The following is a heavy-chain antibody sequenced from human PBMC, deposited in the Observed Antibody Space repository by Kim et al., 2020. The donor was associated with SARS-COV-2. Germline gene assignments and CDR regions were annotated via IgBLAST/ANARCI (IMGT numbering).Heavy chain of an antibody. CDR3: MRGLAGKVGDY. CDR2: INTNTGDP. J-gene: IGHJ4*02. Sequence: ASVKVSCKASGYTFTTYVINWVRQAPGQGLDWMGWINTNTGDPTYAQGLTGRFVFSLGTSVSTTYLQISSLKAEDTAVYYCMRGLAGKVGDYWGQGALVTVSS. CDR1: GYTFTTYV. D-gene: IGHD3-10*01. V-gene: IGHV7-4-1*02.